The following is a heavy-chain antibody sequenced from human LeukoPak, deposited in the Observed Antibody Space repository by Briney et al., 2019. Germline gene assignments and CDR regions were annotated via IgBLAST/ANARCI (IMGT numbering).Heavy chain of an antibody. CDR3: ARHLDYYGSGSYEY. CDR2: ISYSGST. Sequence: SETLSLTCAVSGGSISPYHWTWIRQPPGKGLEWIGYISYSGSTNYNPALKSRVTISIDTSKSQFSLKLSSVTAADTAVYYCARHLDYYGSGSYEYWGQGTLITVSS. J-gene: IGHJ4*02. CDR1: GGSISPYH. V-gene: IGHV4-59*08. D-gene: IGHD3-10*01.